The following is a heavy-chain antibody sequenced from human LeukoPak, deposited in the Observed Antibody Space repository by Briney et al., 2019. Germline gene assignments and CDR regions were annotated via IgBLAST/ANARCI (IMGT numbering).Heavy chain of an antibody. CDR1: GGSISSGGYS. CDR3: AREGFGVDV. V-gene: IGHV4-30-2*01. CDR2: IYHSGAT. Sequence: PSETLSLTCAVSGGSISSGGYSWSWIRQPPGKGLEWIGSIYHSGATYYNPSLKSRVTISVDRSKNQFSLKLSSVTAVDTAVYYCAREGFGVDVWGQGTTVTVSS. J-gene: IGHJ6*02.